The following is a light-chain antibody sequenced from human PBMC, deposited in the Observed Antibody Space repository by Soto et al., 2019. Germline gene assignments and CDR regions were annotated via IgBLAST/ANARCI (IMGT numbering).Light chain of an antibody. CDR3: QHYSSSPPEFT. CDR2: GAS. Sequence: EIVLTQSPGTLSVSPGERVTLSCRASQSVNSNYLAWYQQRPGQAPRLLIFGASYRATGIPDRFSGSGSGTDFTLTISRLELEDFAVYYCQHYSSSPPEFTFGPGTKVDSK. CDR1: QSVNSNY. J-gene: IGKJ3*01. V-gene: IGKV3-20*01.